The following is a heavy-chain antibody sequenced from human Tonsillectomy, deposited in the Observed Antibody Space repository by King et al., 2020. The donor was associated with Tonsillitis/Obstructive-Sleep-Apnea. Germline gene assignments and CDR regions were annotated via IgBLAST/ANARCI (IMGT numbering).Heavy chain of an antibody. Sequence: VQLVQSGGGLVKPGGSLRLSCAASGFTFSDYYMSWIRQAPGKGLEWGSYISSSGSTIYYADSVKGRFTISRDNAKNSLYLQRNSLRAEDTAVYYGARDREGSREDAFDIGGQGKMVTV. J-gene: IGHJ3*02. CDR1: GFTFSDYY. V-gene: IGHV3-11*01. D-gene: IGHD6-13*01. CDR2: ISSSGSTI. CDR3: ARDREGSREDAFDI.